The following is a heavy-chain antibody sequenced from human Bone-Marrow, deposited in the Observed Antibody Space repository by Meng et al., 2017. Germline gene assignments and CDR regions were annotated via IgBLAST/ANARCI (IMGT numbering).Heavy chain of an antibody. V-gene: IGHV3-53*05. CDR3: ARGYSSSWYYFDY. Sequence: GGSQRLSSAASGFTVSSNYMSWVRQAPGKGLAWVSVIYSGGSTYYADSVKGRFTISRDNSKNTLYLQMNSLRSEDTAVYYCARGYSSSWYYFDYWGQGTLVTVSS. CDR1: GFTVSSNY. D-gene: IGHD6-13*01. J-gene: IGHJ4*02. CDR2: IYSGGST.